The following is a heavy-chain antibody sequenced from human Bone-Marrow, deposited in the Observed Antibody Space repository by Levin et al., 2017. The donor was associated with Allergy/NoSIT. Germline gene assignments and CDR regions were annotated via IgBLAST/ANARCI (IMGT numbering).Heavy chain of an antibody. CDR2: ISSSGSYT. V-gene: IGHV3-11*05. CDR1: GFTFSDYF. D-gene: IGHD3-22*01. CDR3: AREGGTGSGYPGFDV. J-gene: IGHJ3*01. Sequence: PGGSLRLSCAASGFTFSDYFMSWIRQAPGKGLEWISYISSSGSYTNYADALKGRFTISRDNAKNSLYLQMNSLRADDTAVYYCAREGGTGSGYPGFDVWGQGTMVTVSS.